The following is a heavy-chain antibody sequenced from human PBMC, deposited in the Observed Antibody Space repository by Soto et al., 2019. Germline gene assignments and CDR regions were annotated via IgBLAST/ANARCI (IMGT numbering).Heavy chain of an antibody. D-gene: IGHD3-10*01. V-gene: IGHV1-69*13. CDR2: IIPIFGTA. Sequence: SVKVSCKASGGTFSIYAISCVGQAAVQGLEWMGGIIPIFGTANYAQKFQGRVTITADESTSTAYMELSSLRSEDTAVYYCARDTYYYGSGPGADSVWGQGTTVTVSS. CDR3: ARDTYYYGSGPGADSV. CDR1: GGTFSIYA. J-gene: IGHJ6*02.